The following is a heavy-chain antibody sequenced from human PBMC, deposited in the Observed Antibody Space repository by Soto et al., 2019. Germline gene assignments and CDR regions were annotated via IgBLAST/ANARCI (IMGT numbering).Heavy chain of an antibody. J-gene: IGHJ4*02. CDR3: AKDLPKYYDILTGSSSGFDY. D-gene: IGHD3-9*01. Sequence: RRLSCAASGFTFSSYGMHWVRQAPGKGLEWGAVISYDGSNKYYADSVKGRFTISRDNSKNTLYLQMNSLRAEDTAVYYCAKDLPKYYDILTGSSSGFDYWGQGXLVTVSS. CDR2: ISYDGSNK. CDR1: GFTFSSYG. V-gene: IGHV3-30*18.